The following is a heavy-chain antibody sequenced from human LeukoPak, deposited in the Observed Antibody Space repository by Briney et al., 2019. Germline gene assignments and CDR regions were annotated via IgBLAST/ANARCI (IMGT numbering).Heavy chain of an antibody. V-gene: IGHV3-73*01. D-gene: IGHD3-22*01. Sequence: GGSLRLSCAASGFTFSGSAMHWVRQASGKGLEWVGRIRSKANSYATAYAASVKGRFTISRDDSKNTAYLQMNSPKTEDTAVYYCGFYYDSSGYLWGQGTLVTVSS. J-gene: IGHJ4*02. CDR1: GFTFSGSA. CDR3: GFYYDSSGYL. CDR2: IRSKANSYAT.